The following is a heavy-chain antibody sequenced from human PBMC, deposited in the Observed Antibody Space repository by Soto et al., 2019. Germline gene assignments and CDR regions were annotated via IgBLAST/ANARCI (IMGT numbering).Heavy chain of an antibody. CDR1: GGSISSGGYY. CDR3: ARGGYYAYVWGSYREYYFDY. J-gene: IGHJ4*02. Sequence: QVQLQESGPGLVKPSQTLSLTCTVSGGSISSGGYYWSWIRQHPGKGLEWIGYIYYSGSTYYNPSLKSRVTISVDTSKNQFSLKLSSVTAADTAVYYCARGGYYAYVWGSYREYYFDYWGQGTLVTVSS. D-gene: IGHD3-16*02. CDR2: IYYSGST. V-gene: IGHV4-31*03.